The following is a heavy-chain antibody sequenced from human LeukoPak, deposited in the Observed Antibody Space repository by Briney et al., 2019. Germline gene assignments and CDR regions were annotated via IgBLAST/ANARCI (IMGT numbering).Heavy chain of an antibody. Sequence: SETLSLTCTVSGYSISSGYYWGWIRQPPGKGLEWIGSIYHSGSTYYNPSLKSRVTISVDTSKNQFSLKLSSVTAADTAVYYCARVGVVVTNDAFDIWGQGTMITVSS. CDR1: GYSISSGYY. D-gene: IGHD2-21*02. V-gene: IGHV4-38-2*02. J-gene: IGHJ3*02. CDR2: IYHSGST. CDR3: ARVGVVVTNDAFDI.